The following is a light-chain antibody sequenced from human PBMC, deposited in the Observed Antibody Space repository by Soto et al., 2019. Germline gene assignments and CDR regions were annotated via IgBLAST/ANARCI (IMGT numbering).Light chain of an antibody. CDR2: GAS. CDR1: QSVSSN. Sequence: EIVMTQSPATLSVSPGERATLSCRASQSVSSNLAWYQQQPGQAPRLLIYGASTRATGIPARFSGSGSGTEFTLTISSLQSKDFAVYYCQEYNNWPGTFGPGTKVDIK. J-gene: IGKJ3*01. CDR3: QEYNNWPGT. V-gene: IGKV3-15*01.